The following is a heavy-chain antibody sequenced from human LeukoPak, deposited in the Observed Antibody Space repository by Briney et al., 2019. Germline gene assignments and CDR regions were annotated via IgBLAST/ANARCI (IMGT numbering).Heavy chain of an antibody. CDR1: GFTFRSYW. Sequence: GGSLRLSCAASGFTFRSYWMHWVRQAPGKGLVWVSRINSDGSSTSYADSVKGRFTISRDNAKNTLYLQMNSLRAEDTAVFYCARAIALYYYYMDVWGKGTTVTVSS. V-gene: IGHV3-74*01. CDR3: ARAIALYYYYMDV. D-gene: IGHD3-16*02. J-gene: IGHJ6*03. CDR2: INSDGSST.